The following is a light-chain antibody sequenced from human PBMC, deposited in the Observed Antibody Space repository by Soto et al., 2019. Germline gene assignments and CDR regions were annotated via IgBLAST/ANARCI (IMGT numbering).Light chain of an antibody. CDR2: KTS. CDR1: QNIDDW. Sequence: DIQMTQFPSTLPASVGDTVTITCRASQNIDDWLAWFQQKPGKAPKLLVYKTSTLQGGVPSRFSGSASETVFTLTISSLQPDDFGTYYCQQYKSFSEVTFGGGTRVDVK. CDR3: QQYKSFSEVT. V-gene: IGKV1-5*03. J-gene: IGKJ4*02.